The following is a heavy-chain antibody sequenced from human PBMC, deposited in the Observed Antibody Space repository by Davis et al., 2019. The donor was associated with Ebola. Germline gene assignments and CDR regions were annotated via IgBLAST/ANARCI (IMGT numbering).Heavy chain of an antibody. V-gene: IGHV4-30-2*01. J-gene: IGHJ6*02. CDR2: IYHSGST. Sequence: MPSETLSLTCAVSGGSISSGGYSWSWIRQPPGKGLEWIGYIYHSGSTYYNPSLKSRVTISVDRSKNQFSLKLSSVTAADTAVYYCARIVVVPAAKKKRDYYYYGMDVWGQGTTVTVSS. D-gene: IGHD2-2*01. CDR1: GGSISSGGYS. CDR3: ARIVVVPAAKKKRDYYYYGMDV.